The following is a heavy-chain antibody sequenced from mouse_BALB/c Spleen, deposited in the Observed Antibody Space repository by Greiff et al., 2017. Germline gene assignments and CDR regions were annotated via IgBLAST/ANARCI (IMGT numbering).Heavy chain of an antibody. Sequence: QVQLQQSGAELVRPGVSVKISCKGSGYTFTDYAMHWVKQSHAKSLEWIGVISTYYGDANYNQKFKGKATLTADTSSSTAYMQISSLTSEDSAVYFCASEGDYYAMDYWGQGTSVTVSS. V-gene: IGHV1S137*01. CDR1: GYTFTDYA. CDR2: ISTYYGDA. CDR3: ASEGDYYAMDY. J-gene: IGHJ4*01.